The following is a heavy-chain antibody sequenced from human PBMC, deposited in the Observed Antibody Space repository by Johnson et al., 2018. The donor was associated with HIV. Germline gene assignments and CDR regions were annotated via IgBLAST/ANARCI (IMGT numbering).Heavy chain of an antibody. J-gene: IGHJ3*02. CDR1: GFTVSSNY. V-gene: IGHV3-66*01. Sequence: VQLVESGGGLVQTGGSLRLSCAVSGFTVSSNYMSWVRQAPGKGLEWVSVIYSGGRTYYADSVKGRFTISRDNSKNTLYLQMNSLRTEDTAVYYCARGQRASMIVVVDIWGQGTKVTVSS. D-gene: IGHD3-22*01. CDR3: ARGQRASMIVVVDI. CDR2: IYSGGRT.